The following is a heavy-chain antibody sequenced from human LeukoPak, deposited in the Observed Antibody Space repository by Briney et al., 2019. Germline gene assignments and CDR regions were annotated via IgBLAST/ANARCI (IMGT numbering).Heavy chain of an antibody. CDR1: GYIFSDYY. D-gene: IGHD1/OR15-1a*01. V-gene: IGHV1-2*02. Sequence: GASVKVSCKASGYIFSDYYMHWVRQAPGQGLEWMGWIKPDSGGTNYEQKFQGRVIMTLDTSISTAYMELTRLTSDDTAVYYCASLGVTTLSYYGMDVWGQGTTVTVSS. J-gene: IGHJ6*02. CDR2: IKPDSGGT. CDR3: ASLGVTTLSYYGMDV.